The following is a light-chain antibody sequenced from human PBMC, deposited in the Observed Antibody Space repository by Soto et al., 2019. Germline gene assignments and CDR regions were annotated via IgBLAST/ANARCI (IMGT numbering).Light chain of an antibody. CDR1: QSINNW. CDR3: QQYNSYSWT. CDR2: KAS. J-gene: IGKJ1*01. Sequence: DIQMTQSPSTLSASVGDRVTITCRASQSINNWLVWYQQKPGKAPKLLIYKASSLQSGVPSRFSGSGSGTEFTLSISSMQPDDFATYYCQQYNSYSWTFGQGTKVEIK. V-gene: IGKV1-5*03.